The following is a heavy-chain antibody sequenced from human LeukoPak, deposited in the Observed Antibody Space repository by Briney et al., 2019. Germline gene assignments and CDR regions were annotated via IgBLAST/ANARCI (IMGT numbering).Heavy chain of an antibody. D-gene: IGHD6-13*01. V-gene: IGHV4-39*01. J-gene: IGHJ4*02. CDR1: GGSISSSSYY. Sequence: PSETLSLTCTVSGGSISSSSYYWGWIRQPPGKGLEWIGSIYYSGSTYYNPSLKSRVTISVDTSKNQFSLKLSSVTAADTAVYYCARAPQRSPWSDRTIAAAGPFDYWGQGTLVTVSS. CDR3: ARAPQRSPWSDRTIAAAGPFDY. CDR2: IYYSGST.